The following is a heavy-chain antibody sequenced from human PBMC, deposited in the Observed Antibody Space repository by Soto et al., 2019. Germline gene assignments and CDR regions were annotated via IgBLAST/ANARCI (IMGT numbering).Heavy chain of an antibody. J-gene: IGHJ5*02. CDR1: GGTFSSYA. Sequence: QVQLVQSGAEVKKPGSSVKVSCKASGGTFSSYAISWVRQAPGQGLEWMGGSIPIFGTANYAQKFQGRVTITADESTSTAYMELSSLRSEDTAVYYCARIGRRYSSSGNWFDPWGQGTLVTVSS. CDR3: ARIGRRYSSSGNWFDP. CDR2: SIPIFGTA. V-gene: IGHV1-69*01. D-gene: IGHD6-13*01.